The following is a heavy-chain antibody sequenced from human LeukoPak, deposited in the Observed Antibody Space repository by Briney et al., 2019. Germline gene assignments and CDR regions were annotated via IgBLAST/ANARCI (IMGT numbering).Heavy chain of an antibody. V-gene: IGHV4-30-4*01. CDR1: GGSISSGDYY. D-gene: IGHD3-9*01. CDR3: ASIDFDWLDDY. Sequence: SETLSLTCTVSGGSISSGDYYWSWIRQPPGKGLEWIGYIYYSGSTYYNPSLKSRVTISVDTSKNQFSLKLSSVTAADTAVYYCASIDFDWLDDYWGQGTLVTVSS. J-gene: IGHJ4*02. CDR2: IYYSGST.